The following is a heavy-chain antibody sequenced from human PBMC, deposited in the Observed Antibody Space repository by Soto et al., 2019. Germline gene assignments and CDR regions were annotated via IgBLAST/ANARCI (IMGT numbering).Heavy chain of an antibody. V-gene: IGHV1-46*01. D-gene: IGHD1-26*01. J-gene: IGHJ4*02. CDR3: VGEAGATFMNWVFDV. CDR2: VHPSNGAT. CDR1: GYTFTNHH. Sequence: QVQLVQSGAEVKMPGASVKVSCKAYGYTFTNHHVHWVRLAPGQGLEWMGIVHPSNGATHYAARLQARVALTRDTSTNTVYLDLSSLRSEDTAVYYLVGEAGATFMNWVFDVWGQGTLVAVSS.